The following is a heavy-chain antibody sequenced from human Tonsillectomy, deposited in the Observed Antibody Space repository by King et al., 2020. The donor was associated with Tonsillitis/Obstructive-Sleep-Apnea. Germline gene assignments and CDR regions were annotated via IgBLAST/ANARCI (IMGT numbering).Heavy chain of an antibody. CDR3: AREMGAFDF. Sequence: EVQLVESGGGLVQPGGSLRLSCAASGFSFSTYWMHWVRQAPGKVLVWVSCISGDGYYTGYADSVKGRFTISRDNARDTLYLQMNSLRVEDTAVYYCAREMGAFDFWGQGTLVTVSS. CDR1: GFSFSTYW. V-gene: IGHV3-74*01. D-gene: IGHD3-3*01. CDR2: ISGDGYYT. J-gene: IGHJ4*02.